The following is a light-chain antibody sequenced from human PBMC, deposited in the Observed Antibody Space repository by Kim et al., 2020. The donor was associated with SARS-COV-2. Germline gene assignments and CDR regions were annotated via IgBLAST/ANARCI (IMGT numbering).Light chain of an antibody. J-gene: IGLJ3*02. V-gene: IGLV2-11*01. CDR2: DVS. CDR3: CSYAGSYTWV. CDR1: SSDVGDDKY. Sequence: GQSVTISCTGISSDVGDDKYVSCYQQHPGKAPKVMIYDVSERPSGVPDRFSGSKSGNTASLTISGLQPEDEAEYHCCSYAGSYTWVFGGGTQLTVL.